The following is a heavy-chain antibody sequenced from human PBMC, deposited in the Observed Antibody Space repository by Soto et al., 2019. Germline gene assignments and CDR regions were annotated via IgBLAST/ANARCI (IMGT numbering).Heavy chain of an antibody. V-gene: IGHV3-30*18. D-gene: IGHD1-26*01. CDR2: MSYDGSNA. J-gene: IGHJ4*02. CDR1: GFTFSHYA. Sequence: QVQLVESGGGVVQPGRSLRLSCAASGFTFSHYAMHWVRQAPGKGLEWVALMSYDGSNAYYADFVKGRFTISRDNSNNTLYLQMNSLRAEDTAVYYCAKDGSHNFDYWGQGTLVTVSS. CDR3: AKDGSHNFDY.